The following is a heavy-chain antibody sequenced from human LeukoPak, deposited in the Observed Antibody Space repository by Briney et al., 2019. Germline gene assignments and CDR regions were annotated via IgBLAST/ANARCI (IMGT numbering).Heavy chain of an antibody. J-gene: IGHJ4*02. Sequence: PSETLSLTCTVSGGSMSSGSYYWSWIRQPAGKGLEWIGRIYTSGSTNYNPSLKSRVTISVDTSKNQFSLKLSSVTAADTAVYYCARRGYGGNSRCFVYWGQGTLVTVSS. D-gene: IGHD4-23*01. CDR2: IYTSGST. CDR1: GGSMSSGSYY. V-gene: IGHV4-61*02. CDR3: ARRGYGGNSRCFVY.